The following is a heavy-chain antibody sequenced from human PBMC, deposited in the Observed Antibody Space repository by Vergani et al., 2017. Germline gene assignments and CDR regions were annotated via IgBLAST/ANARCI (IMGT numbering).Heavy chain of an antibody. D-gene: IGHD4-17*01. CDR3: ATPQTVTTGGMEV. Sequence: EVQLVQSGAEVKKPGATMKISCKVSGYTFTDHYMHWVKQAPGKGLEWMGLVDPEDGETIYAEKFKGRVTIAADTSTDTAHVELSSLRSEDTAVYYCATPQTVTTGGMEVGGQGTTVIVSS. J-gene: IGHJ6*02. CDR1: GYTFTDHY. V-gene: IGHV1-69-2*01. CDR2: VDPEDGET.